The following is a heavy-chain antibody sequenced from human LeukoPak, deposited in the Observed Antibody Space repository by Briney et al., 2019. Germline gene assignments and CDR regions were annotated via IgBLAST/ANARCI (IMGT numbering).Heavy chain of an antibody. CDR2: ISSSSSYI. V-gene: IGHV3-21*01. CDR3: ARLPVVVPAANYYYYYGMDV. D-gene: IGHD2-2*01. CDR1: GFTFSSYS. J-gene: IGHJ6*02. Sequence: KTGGSLRLSCAASGFTFSSYSMNWVRQAPGKGLEWVSSISSSSSYIYYADSVKGRFTISRDNAKNSLYLQMNSLRAEDTAVYYCARLPVVVPAANYYYYYGMDVWGQGTTVTVSS.